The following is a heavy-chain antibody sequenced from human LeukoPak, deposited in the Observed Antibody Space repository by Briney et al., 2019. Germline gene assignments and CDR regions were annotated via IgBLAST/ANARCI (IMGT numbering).Heavy chain of an antibody. CDR2: ISGDKGPT. Sequence: ASVKVSCKASGYTFTSYAISWVRQARGQGLEWVGWISGDKGPTYYAPKLQDRVTLTTDSSTSTAYMELRNLRPGDTAVYYCARGGYSDYWGQGTLVTVSS. CDR1: GYTFTSYA. J-gene: IGHJ4*02. CDR3: ARGGYSDY. V-gene: IGHV1-18*01. D-gene: IGHD2-15*01.